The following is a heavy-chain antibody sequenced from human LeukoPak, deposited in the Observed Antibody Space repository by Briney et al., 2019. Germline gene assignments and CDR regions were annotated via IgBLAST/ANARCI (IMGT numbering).Heavy chain of an antibody. CDR1: GYIFTTYY. D-gene: IGHD1-26*01. Sequence: ASVKVSCKASGYIFTTYYMHWVRQAPGQGLEWLGITNLSDGSITYAQKFQGRVTVIRDTSTSTVYMELSSLRSEDTAVYYCARDREVGTTRKYFDYWGQGTLVTVSS. J-gene: IGHJ4*02. V-gene: IGHV1-46*01. CDR3: ARDREVGTTRKYFDY. CDR2: TNLSDGSI.